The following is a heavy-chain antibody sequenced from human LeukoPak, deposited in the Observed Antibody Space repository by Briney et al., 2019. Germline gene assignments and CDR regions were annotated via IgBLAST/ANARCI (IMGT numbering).Heavy chain of an antibody. CDR2: IYSGGST. CDR1: GFTVSSNY. Sequence: GGSLRLSCAASGFTVSSNYMSWVRQAPGKGLEWVSVIYSGGSTYYADSVKGRFTISRDNSKNTLYLQMNSLRAEDTAVYYCAKNRREPTGAFDIWGQGTMVTVSS. CDR3: AKNRREPTGAFDI. J-gene: IGHJ3*02. V-gene: IGHV3-53*01. D-gene: IGHD1-26*01.